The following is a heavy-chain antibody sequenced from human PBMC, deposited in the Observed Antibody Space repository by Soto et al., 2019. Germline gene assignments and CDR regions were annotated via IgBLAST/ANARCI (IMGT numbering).Heavy chain of an antibody. CDR3: AMAPYYYGSGSYRNNFDY. Sequence: QVQLVQSGAEVKKPGSSVKVSCKASGGTFSRNAISWVRQAPGQGLEWMGGIIPIFGTANYAQKFQGRVTITADESTTTADMELSSLRSEDTAVYYCAMAPYYYGSGSYRNNFDYWGQGTLVTVSS. J-gene: IGHJ4*02. D-gene: IGHD3-10*01. CDR2: IIPIFGTA. V-gene: IGHV1-69*01. CDR1: GGTFSRNA.